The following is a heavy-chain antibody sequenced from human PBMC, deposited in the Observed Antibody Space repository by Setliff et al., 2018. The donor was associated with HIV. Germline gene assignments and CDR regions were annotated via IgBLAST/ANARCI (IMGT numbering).Heavy chain of an antibody. CDR3: ARTWGSCSGGRCYPGPYYYYYMDV. V-gene: IGHV1-18*03. J-gene: IGHJ6*03. Sequence: ASVKVSCKASGYTFTNYGVSWVRQAPGQGLEWMGWISASNGNTNYAQKLQGRVTMTTDTSTSTAYMELRSLGSDDMAVFYCARTWGSCSGGRCYPGPYYYYYMDVWGKGTTVTVSS. CDR1: GYTFTNYG. CDR2: ISASNGNT. D-gene: IGHD2-15*01.